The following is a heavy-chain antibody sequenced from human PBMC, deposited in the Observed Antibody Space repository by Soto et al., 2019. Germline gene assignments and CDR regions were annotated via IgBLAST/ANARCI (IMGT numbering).Heavy chain of an antibody. CDR3: AKDPAHERYRSSSVWFDP. Sequence: GGSLRLSCAASGFTFSSYGTHWVRQAPGKGLEWVAVISYDGSNKYHADSVKGRFTISRDNSKNTLYLQMNSLRAEDTAVYYCAKDPAHERYRSSSVWFDPWGQGTLFTVSS. V-gene: IGHV3-30*18. D-gene: IGHD6-6*01. J-gene: IGHJ5*02. CDR1: GFTFSSYG. CDR2: ISYDGSNK.